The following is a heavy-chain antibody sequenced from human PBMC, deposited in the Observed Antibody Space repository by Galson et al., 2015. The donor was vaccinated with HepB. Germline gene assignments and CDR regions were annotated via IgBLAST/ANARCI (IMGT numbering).Heavy chain of an antibody. Sequence: CAASGFTFRSYAMSWVRQAPGKGLEWVSAISGSGGSTYYADSVKGRFTISRDNSKNTLYLQMNSLKTEDTAVYYCTTDGSRTYCSGGSCYSDYWGQGTLVTVSS. V-gene: IGHV3-23*01. D-gene: IGHD2-15*01. J-gene: IGHJ4*02. CDR3: TTDGSRTYCSGGSCYSDY. CDR2: ISGSGGST. CDR1: GFTFRSYA.